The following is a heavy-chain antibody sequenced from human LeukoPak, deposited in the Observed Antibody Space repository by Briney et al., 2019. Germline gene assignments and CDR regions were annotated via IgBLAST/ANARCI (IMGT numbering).Heavy chain of an antibody. CDR1: GDTLSSYA. V-gene: IGHV4-59*01. CDR2: IFNSGST. D-gene: IGHD3-10*01. Sequence: SETLSLTCAVSGDTLSSYAWSWIRQPPGKGLEWMGYIFNSGSTTYNPSLESRVTISLDTSKNQFSLRLSSVTAADSAVYYCASDYTSRSYQFDYWGQGTLVTVSS. J-gene: IGHJ4*02. CDR3: ASDYTSRSYQFDY.